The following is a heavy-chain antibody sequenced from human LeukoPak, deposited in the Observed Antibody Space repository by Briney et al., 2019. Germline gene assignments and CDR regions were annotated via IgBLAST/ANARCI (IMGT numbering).Heavy chain of an antibody. Sequence: PSETLSLTCTVSGGSISSGSYYWSWIRQPAGKGLEWIGRIYTSGSTNYNPSLKSRVTISVDTSKNQFSLKLSSVTAADTAVYYCARERYSSSWDSWENYFDYWGQGTLVTVSS. CDR2: IYTSGST. V-gene: IGHV4-61*02. J-gene: IGHJ4*02. D-gene: IGHD6-13*01. CDR1: GGSISSGSYY. CDR3: ARERYSSSWDSWENYFDY.